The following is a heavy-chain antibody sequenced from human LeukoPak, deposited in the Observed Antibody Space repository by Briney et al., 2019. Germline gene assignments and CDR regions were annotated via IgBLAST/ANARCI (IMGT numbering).Heavy chain of an antibody. CDR3: AKAPSITIFGVVRNYFDY. V-gene: IGHV3-23*01. Sequence: GGSLRLSCAASGFTFSSYAMSWVRQAPGKGLEWVSAISGSGGSTYYADSVKGRFTISRDNSKNTLYLQMNSLRAEDTAVYYCAKAPSITIFGVVRNYFDYWGQGTLVTVSS. CDR2: ISGSGGST. D-gene: IGHD3-3*01. J-gene: IGHJ4*02. CDR1: GFTFSSYA.